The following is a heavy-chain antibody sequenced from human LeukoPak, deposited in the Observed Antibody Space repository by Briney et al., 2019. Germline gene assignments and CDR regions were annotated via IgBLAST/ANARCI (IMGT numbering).Heavy chain of an antibody. J-gene: IGHJ4*02. CDR3: ARDGGNPYCGGDCYGLY. CDR1: GFTVSSNY. D-gene: IGHD2-21*02. Sequence: GGSLRLSCAASGFTVSSNYMSWVRQAPGKGLECVSAIYSGGSTYYADSVKGRFTISRDNSKNTLYLQMNSLRAEDTAVYYCARDGGNPYCGGDCYGLYWGQGTLVTVSS. V-gene: IGHV3-66*01. CDR2: IYSGGST.